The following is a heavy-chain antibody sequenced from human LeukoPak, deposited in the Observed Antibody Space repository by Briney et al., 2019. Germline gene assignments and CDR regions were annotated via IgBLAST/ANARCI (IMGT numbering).Heavy chain of an antibody. CDR3: ARETGKDIVVVPAAIAYYYYGMDV. D-gene: IGHD2-2*01. CDR1: GYTLTGYY. J-gene: IGHJ6*02. V-gene: IGHV1-2*02. CDR2: INPNSGGT. Sequence: ASVKVSCKASGYTLTGYYMHWVRQAPGQGLEWMGWINPNSGGTNYAQKFQGRVTMTRDTSISTAYMELSRLRSDDTAVYYCARETGKDIVVVPAAIAYYYYGMDVWGQGTTVTVS.